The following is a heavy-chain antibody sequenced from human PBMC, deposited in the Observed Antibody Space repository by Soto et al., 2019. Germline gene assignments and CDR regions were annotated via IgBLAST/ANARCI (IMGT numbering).Heavy chain of an antibody. D-gene: IGHD3-10*01. CDR3: ARAAQHYSIRGVGYWFDP. CDR1: GGTFSSYA. CDR2: IIPIFGTA. J-gene: IGHJ5*02. V-gene: IGHV1-69*01. Sequence: QVQLVQSGAEVKKPGSSVKVSCKASGGTFSSYAISWVRQAPGQGLEWMGGIIPIFGTATYAQKFQGRVTITADDSTTTAYMELSSLGPGDRAMYYCARAAQHYSIRGVGYWFDPWGQGTLVTVSS.